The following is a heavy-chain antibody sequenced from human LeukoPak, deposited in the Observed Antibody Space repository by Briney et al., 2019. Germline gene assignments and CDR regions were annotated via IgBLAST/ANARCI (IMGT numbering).Heavy chain of an antibody. D-gene: IGHD5-18*01. J-gene: IGHJ4*02. CDR2: INWDGGTT. Sequence: GGSPRLTCAASGFVFEESTMHWVRQAPGKGLEWVSLINWDGGTTHYAGSVKGRFTISRDNSKNSLYLQLNSLTSDDTALYYCATGDEDSPMNFYHWGQGTLVTVSS. CDR1: GFVFEEST. CDR3: ATGDEDSPMNFYH. V-gene: IGHV3-43*01.